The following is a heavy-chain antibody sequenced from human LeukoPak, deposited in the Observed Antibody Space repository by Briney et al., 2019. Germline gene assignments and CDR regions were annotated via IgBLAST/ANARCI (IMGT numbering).Heavy chain of an antibody. D-gene: IGHD3-3*01. Sequence: PSETLSLTCTVSGGSISSSDYYWGWLRQPPGKGLEWIGSVSYSGSPYYNPSLQSRVTISVGTSKNQFSLKLSSVTAADTAVYYCAREAIFGVVISFPYYYYMDVWGRGTTVTVSS. V-gene: IGHV4-39*07. CDR3: AREAIFGVVISFPYYYYMDV. CDR2: VSYSGSP. CDR1: GGSISSSDYY. J-gene: IGHJ6*03.